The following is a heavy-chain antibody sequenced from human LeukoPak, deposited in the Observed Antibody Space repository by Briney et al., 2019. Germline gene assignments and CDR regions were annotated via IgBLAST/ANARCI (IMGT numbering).Heavy chain of an antibody. D-gene: IGHD2-21*02. CDR2: ISPSGNAV. J-gene: IGHJ4*02. CDR3: ARVRVVTAISSLSH. Sequence: GGSLRLSCAASGFKFNDYYMTWIRQAPGKGLEWVSYISPSGNAVFYADSVKGRFTISRDNARRSLYLQMNSLRDEDTAVYYRARVRVVTAISSLSHWGQGTLVTVSS. V-gene: IGHV3-11*01. CDR1: GFKFNDYY.